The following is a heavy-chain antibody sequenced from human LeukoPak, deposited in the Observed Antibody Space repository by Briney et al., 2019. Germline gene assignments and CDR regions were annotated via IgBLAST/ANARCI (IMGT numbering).Heavy chain of an antibody. Sequence: SETLSLTCTVSGGSVSSGGFYWTWIRQPPGKGLEWIGYIYYSGSTNYIPSLRSRLTISVDTSKNQFSLKLSSVTAADTAVYYCAREDITGTASYYDYWGQGTLVTVSS. J-gene: IGHJ4*02. D-gene: IGHD1-7*01. CDR3: AREDITGTASYYDY. V-gene: IGHV4-61*08. CDR2: IYYSGST. CDR1: GGSVSSGGFY.